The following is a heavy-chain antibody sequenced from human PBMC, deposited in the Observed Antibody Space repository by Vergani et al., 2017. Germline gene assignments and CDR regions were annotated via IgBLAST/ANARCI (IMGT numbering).Heavy chain of an antibody. Sequence: QVHLVESGGGVVQPGRSLRLSCVVSGFTSSYYGMHWVRQAPGKGLEWVAVISYDGTPKYYADSVKGRFTISRDNSKSTLYLQMNSLRTEDTAIYYCARDLRLLYNRFDPWGQGTLVTVSS. D-gene: IGHD1-14*01. CDR1: GFTSSYYG. CDR3: ARDLRLLYNRFDP. CDR2: ISYDGTPK. J-gene: IGHJ5*02. V-gene: IGHV3-30*03.